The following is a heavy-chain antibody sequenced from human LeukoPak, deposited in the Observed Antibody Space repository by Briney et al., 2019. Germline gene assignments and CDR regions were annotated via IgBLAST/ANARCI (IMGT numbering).Heavy chain of an antibody. Sequence: SETLSLTCSVSGASISSYYWSWIRQPPGEGLEWIGYVFYTGDTKYNPSLKTRVSISLDTSRSQFSLKLSSVTAADTAVYYCARGHGYYDSSGYYGREYFDYWGQGTLVTVSS. V-gene: IGHV4-59*12. CDR1: GASISSYY. CDR3: ARGHGYYDSSGYYGREYFDY. CDR2: VFYTGDT. D-gene: IGHD3-22*01. J-gene: IGHJ4*02.